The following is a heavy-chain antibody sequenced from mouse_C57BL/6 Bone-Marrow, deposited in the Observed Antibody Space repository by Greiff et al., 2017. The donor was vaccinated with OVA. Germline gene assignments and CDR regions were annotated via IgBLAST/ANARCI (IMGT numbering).Heavy chain of an antibody. J-gene: IGHJ2*01. D-gene: IGHD2-1*01. CDR2: IDPENGET. V-gene: IGHV14-4*01. CDR1: GFNFKDDY. Sequence: VQLQQSGAGLVRPGASVKLSCTASGFNFKDDYIHGVKQRPEQGLEWIGWIDPENGETEYASKFQGKATITADTSSNTAYLQLSSLTSEDTAVYYCTSYGNFDYWGQGTTLTVSS. CDR3: TSYGNFDY.